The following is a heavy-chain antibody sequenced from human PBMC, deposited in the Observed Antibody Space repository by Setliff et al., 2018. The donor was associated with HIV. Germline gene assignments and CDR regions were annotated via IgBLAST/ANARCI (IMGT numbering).Heavy chain of an antibody. CDR1: GGTLSGYA. J-gene: IGHJ4*02. CDR2: SIPVFGTV. Sequence: SVKVSCKAPGGTLSGYAFSWVRQAPGQGFEWMGGSIPVFGTVNYAQKFLGRATITADESTNTSYMELTSLRSEDTAVYFCARDSHCSGPSCYSGGQFFDYWGQGTLVTVTS. CDR3: ARDSHCSGPSCYSGGQFFDY. D-gene: IGHD2-15*01. V-gene: IGHV1-69*13.